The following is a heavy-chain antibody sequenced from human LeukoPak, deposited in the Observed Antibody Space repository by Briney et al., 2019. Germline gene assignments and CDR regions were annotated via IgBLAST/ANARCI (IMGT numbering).Heavy chain of an antibody. V-gene: IGHV6-1*01. Sequence: SQTLSLTCAISGDSVSSNSAAWNWIRQSPSRGLEWLGRTYYRSKWYNDYAVSVKSRITINPDTSKNQFSLQLNSVTPEDTAVYYCARDLWYSSGHGGWFDPWGQGTLVTVSS. J-gene: IGHJ5*02. D-gene: IGHD6-19*01. CDR2: TYYRSKWYN. CDR1: GDSVSSNSAA. CDR3: ARDLWYSSGHGGWFDP.